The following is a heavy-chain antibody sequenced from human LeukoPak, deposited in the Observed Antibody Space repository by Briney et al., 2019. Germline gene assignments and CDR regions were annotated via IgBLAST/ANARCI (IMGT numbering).Heavy chain of an antibody. V-gene: IGHV3-30-3*01. CDR2: MSYDGTNR. D-gene: IGHD2-2*01. J-gene: IGHJ5*01. Sequence: PGGSLRLSCATSGFTFNTFNVHWLRQAPGKGLEWATCMSYDGTNRFSADSVKGRFTIPRDSSKNTVYLQMDSLRVEDTGLYYCARESTSGWFDFWGQGTPVTVSS. CDR1: GFTFNTFN. CDR3: ARESTSGWFDF.